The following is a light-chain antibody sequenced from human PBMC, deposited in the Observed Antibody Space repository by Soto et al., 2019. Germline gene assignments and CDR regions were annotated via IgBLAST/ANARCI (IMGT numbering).Light chain of an antibody. CDR1: KTVSSSY. Sequence: EIVLTQSPGTLYLSPGERATLSCRASKTVSSSYLAWYQQKPGQAPRLLIYGTSSRATAIPDRFSGSGSGTDFTLTISRLEPEEFAVYYCQQYGSSSWTFGQGTKVEIK. V-gene: IGKV3-20*01. CDR2: GTS. CDR3: QQYGSSSWT. J-gene: IGKJ1*01.